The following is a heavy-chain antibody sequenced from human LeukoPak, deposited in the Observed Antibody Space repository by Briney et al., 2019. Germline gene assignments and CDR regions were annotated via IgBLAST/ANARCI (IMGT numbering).Heavy chain of an antibody. Sequence: GSLRLSCAASGFTFSSYAMSWLRQPPGKGREWIGSLYYTGSTYYNPSLKSRVTISARTSKSQFPLTLSSVTAADTAVYYCARHYDYGDAFDIWGQGTIVTVSS. J-gene: IGHJ3*02. CDR1: GFTFSSYA. D-gene: IGHD4-17*01. V-gene: IGHV4-39*01. CDR3: ARHYDYGDAFDI. CDR2: LYYTGST.